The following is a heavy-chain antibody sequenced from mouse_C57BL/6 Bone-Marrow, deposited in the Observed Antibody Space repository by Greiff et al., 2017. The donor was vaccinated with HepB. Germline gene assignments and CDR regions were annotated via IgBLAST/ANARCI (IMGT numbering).Heavy chain of an antibody. CDR1: GYAFSSSW. V-gene: IGHV1-82*01. Sequence: QVQLQQSGPELVKPGASVKISCKASGYAFSSSWMNWVKQRPGKGLEWIGRIYPGDGDTNYNGKFKGKATLTAVKSSSTAYMQLSSLTSEDSAVYFCARWKDYDGFAYWGQGTLVTVSA. CDR2: IYPGDGDT. D-gene: IGHD2-4*01. J-gene: IGHJ3*01. CDR3: ARWKDYDGFAY.